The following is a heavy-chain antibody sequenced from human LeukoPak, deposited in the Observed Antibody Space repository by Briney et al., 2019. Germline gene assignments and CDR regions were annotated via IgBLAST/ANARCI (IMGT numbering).Heavy chain of an antibody. Sequence: GGSLRLSCAASGFTFTNAWMNWVRQAPGKGLEWVGRIKTKADGGTTDYAAPVKGRFTISRDNSKDTLYLQLNSLRAEDTALYYCAKWAARGNGLPRSYFDSWGQGTLVTVSS. J-gene: IGHJ4*02. CDR3: AKWAARGNGLPRSYFDS. V-gene: IGHV3-15*07. CDR2: IKTKADGGTT. D-gene: IGHD2-8*01. CDR1: GFTFTNAW.